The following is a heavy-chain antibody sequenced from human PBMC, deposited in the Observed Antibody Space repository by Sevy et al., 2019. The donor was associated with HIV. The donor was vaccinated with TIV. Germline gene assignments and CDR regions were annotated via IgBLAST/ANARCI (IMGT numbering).Heavy chain of an antibody. D-gene: IGHD6-19*01. CDR3: AKEWTQLSDWYGELDY. J-gene: IGHJ4*02. CDR2: IRISGGNT. V-gene: IGHV3-23*01. Sequence: GGSLRLSCAASGFTFSNYAMSWVRQAPGKGLEWVSSIRISGGNTYYADSVRGRFTISRDNSKNTLYLQMNSLRAEDTAVYYCAKEWTQLSDWYGELDYWGQGSLVTVSS. CDR1: GFTFSNYA.